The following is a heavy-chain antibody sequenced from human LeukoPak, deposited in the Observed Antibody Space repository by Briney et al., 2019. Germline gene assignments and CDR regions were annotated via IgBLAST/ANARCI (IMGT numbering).Heavy chain of an antibody. Sequence: SETLSLTCAVYGGSFSGYYWSWIRQPPGKGLEWIGEINHSGSTNYNPSLKSRVTISVDTSKNQFSLKLSSVTAADTAVYYCARFKGYSSGRVVNWFDPWGQGTLVTVSS. D-gene: IGHD6-19*01. CDR3: ARFKGYSSGRVVNWFDP. J-gene: IGHJ5*02. V-gene: IGHV4-34*01. CDR2: INHSGST. CDR1: GGSFSGYY.